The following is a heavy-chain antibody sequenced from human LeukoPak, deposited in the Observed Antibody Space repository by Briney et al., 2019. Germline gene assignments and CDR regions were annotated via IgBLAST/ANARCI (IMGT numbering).Heavy chain of an antibody. Sequence: GSLRLSCAASGFTFSSYSMNWVRQAPGKGLEWVSSISSSSYIYYADSVKGRFTISRDNAKNSLYLQMNSLRAEDTAVYYCAGGDRNGWYFNYWGQGTLVTVSS. D-gene: IGHD6-19*01. CDR1: GFTFSSYS. J-gene: IGHJ4*02. CDR2: ISSSSYI. CDR3: AGGDRNGWYFNY. V-gene: IGHV3-21*01.